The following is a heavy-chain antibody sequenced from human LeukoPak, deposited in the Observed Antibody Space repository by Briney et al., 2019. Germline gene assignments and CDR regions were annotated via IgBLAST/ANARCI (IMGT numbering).Heavy chain of an antibody. J-gene: IGHJ4*02. V-gene: IGHV3-23*01. CDR3: ANHSDTAMVFAY. Sequence: GGSLRLSCVSSGFTFSSYVMSWVRPAPGRGLEWVSGISGSGSSTYYADSVKGRFTISKDNSKKKLNLQMNSLRAEDTAVYYCANHSDTAMVFAYWGQGTLVTVSS. CDR2: ISGSGSST. CDR1: GFTFSSYV. D-gene: IGHD5-18*01.